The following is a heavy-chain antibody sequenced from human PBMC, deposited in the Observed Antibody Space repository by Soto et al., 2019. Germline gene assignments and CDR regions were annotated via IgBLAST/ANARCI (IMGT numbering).Heavy chain of an antibody. CDR2: VNPIVGMS. J-gene: IGHJ4*02. Sequence: QVQLVQSGAEVKKPGSSVKVSCTASEGTFNFYTINWVRQAPGQGLEWVGRVNPIVGMSNYGQKFQGRVSITADKSTTTASMSLNSLKSEDTAIYYCATSYGSGSTHFDSWGRGTLVTVSS. D-gene: IGHD3-10*01. CDR3: ATSYGSGSTHFDS. V-gene: IGHV1-69*02. CDR1: EGTFNFYT.